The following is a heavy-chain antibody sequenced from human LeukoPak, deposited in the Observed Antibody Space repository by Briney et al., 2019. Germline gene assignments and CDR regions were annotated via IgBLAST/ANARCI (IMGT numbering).Heavy chain of an antibody. V-gene: IGHV3-48*03. CDR3: ARLSYFGSTVYGMDV. J-gene: IGHJ6*02. CDR1: GFTFRSYE. Sequence: GGSLRLSCAAAGFTFRSYEMTWVRQAPGRGLEWLSYISPSGSTMSYADSVKGRFTISRDSAKNSLYLQMDSLRAEDTAVYYCARLSYFGSTVYGMDVWGQGTTVTVSS. CDR2: ISPSGSTM. D-gene: IGHD3-10*01.